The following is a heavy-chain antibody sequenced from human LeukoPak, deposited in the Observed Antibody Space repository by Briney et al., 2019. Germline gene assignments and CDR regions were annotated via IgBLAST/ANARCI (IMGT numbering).Heavy chain of an antibody. J-gene: IGHJ4*02. CDR2: ISYDGSNK. CDR3: AKDPQDIVVVVAATSDY. Sequence: GGSLRLSCAASGFTFSIYGMHWVRQAPGKGLEWVAVISYDGSNKYYADSVKGRFTISRDNSKNTLYLQMNSLRAEDTAVYYCAKDPQDIVVVVAATSDYWGQGTLVTVSS. CDR1: GFTFSIYG. D-gene: IGHD2-15*01. V-gene: IGHV3-30*18.